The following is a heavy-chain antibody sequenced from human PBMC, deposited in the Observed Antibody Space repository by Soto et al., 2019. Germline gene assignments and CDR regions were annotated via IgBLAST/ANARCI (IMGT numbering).Heavy chain of an antibody. CDR1: GGSISSSNW. CDR2: IYHSGST. Sequence: SETLSLTCAVSGGSISSSNWWSWVRQPPGKGLEWIGEIYHSGSTNYNPSLKSRVTISVDKSKSQFSLKLSSVTAADTAVYYCARGHQIVVVPAAIWDYYYGMDVWGQGTTVTVSS. D-gene: IGHD2-2*02. J-gene: IGHJ6*02. V-gene: IGHV4-4*02. CDR3: ARGHQIVVVPAAIWDYYYGMDV.